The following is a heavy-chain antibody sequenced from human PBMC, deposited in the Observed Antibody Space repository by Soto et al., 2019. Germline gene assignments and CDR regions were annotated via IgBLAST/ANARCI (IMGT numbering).Heavy chain of an antibody. CDR1: GGSISSGGYS. J-gene: IGHJ4*02. D-gene: IGHD4-17*01. CDR2: IYHSGST. Sequence: QLQLQESGSGLVKPSQTLSLTCAVSGGSISSGGYSWSWIRQPPGKGLEWIGYIYHSGSTYYNPSLKSRVTISVDRSKNQCSLTLSSVTAADTAVYYCARSQTTVTSYAYWGQGTLVTVSS. V-gene: IGHV4-30-2*01. CDR3: ARSQTTVTSYAY.